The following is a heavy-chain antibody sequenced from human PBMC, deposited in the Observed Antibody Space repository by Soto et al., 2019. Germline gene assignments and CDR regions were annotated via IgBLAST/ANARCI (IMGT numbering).Heavy chain of an antibody. CDR2: INPSVGST. J-gene: IGHJ5*02. CDR3: ARDNVDTAMVTPNNWFDP. CDR1: GYTFTSYY. V-gene: IGHV1-46*01. D-gene: IGHD5-18*01. Sequence: GASVKVSCKASGYTFTSYYMHWVRQAPGQGLEWMGKINPSVGSTSYAQKFQGRVTMTRDTSTSTVYMELSSLRSEDTALYYCARDNVDTAMVTPNNWFDPWGQGTLVTVSS.